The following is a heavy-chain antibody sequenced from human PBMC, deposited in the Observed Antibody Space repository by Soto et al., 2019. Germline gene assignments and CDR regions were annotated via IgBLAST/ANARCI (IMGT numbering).Heavy chain of an antibody. D-gene: IGHD5-18*01. CDR1: GFAFSSYS. Sequence: PGGSLRLSCAASGFAFSSYSMNWVRQAPGKGLEWVSYISSSSSTIYYADSVKGRFTISRDNAKNSLYLQMNSLRDEDTAVYYCARDRDTASYYGMDVWGQGTTVTVSS. CDR3: ARDRDTASYYGMDV. V-gene: IGHV3-48*02. CDR2: ISSSSSTI. J-gene: IGHJ6*02.